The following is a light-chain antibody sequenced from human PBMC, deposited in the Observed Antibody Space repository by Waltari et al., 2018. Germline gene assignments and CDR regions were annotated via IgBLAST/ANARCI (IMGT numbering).Light chain of an antibody. V-gene: IGLV2-8*01. Sequence: QSALTQPPSPPGSPGLSVPISCPGSITDVGTFIPRPWYQRHPGKAPRLIIYEFNKRPSGVPDRFSGSKSGNTASLTVSGLQSKDEAVYFCSSYTGIRSVIFGGGTHLSVL. CDR2: EFN. J-gene: IGLJ2*01. CDR3: SSYTGIRSVI. CDR1: ITDVGTFIP.